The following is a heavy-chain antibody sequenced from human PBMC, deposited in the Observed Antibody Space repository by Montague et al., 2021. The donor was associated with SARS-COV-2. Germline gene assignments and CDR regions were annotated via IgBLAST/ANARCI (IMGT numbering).Heavy chain of an antibody. D-gene: IGHD5-18*01. CDR2: IDWDDDK. J-gene: IGHJ4*02. CDR1: GFSLSTSGMC. V-gene: IGHV2-70*01. Sequence: PALVKPTQTLTLTCTFPGFSLSTSGMCVSWIRQPPGKALEWLAVIDWDDDKSYSTSLKTRLTISKDTSKNQVVLAMTNMDPVDTATYYCARMPDQVWLDYWGQGILVTVSS. CDR3: ARMPDQVWLDY.